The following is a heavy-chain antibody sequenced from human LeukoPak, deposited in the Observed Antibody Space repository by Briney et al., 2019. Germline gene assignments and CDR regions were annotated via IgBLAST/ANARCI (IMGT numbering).Heavy chain of an antibody. J-gene: IGHJ5*02. CDR2: ISSSGSTI. Sequence: GGSLRLSCAASGFTFSDYYMSWVRQAPGKGLEWVSYISSSGSTIYYADSVKGRFTISRDNAKNSLYLQMNSLRAEDTAVYYCARASPTVGNWLDPWGQGTLVTVSS. V-gene: IGHV3-11*01. CDR1: GFTFSDYY. D-gene: IGHD4-23*01. CDR3: ARASPTVGNWLDP.